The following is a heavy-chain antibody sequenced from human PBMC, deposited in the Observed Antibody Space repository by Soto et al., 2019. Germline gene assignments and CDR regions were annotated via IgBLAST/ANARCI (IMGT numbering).Heavy chain of an antibody. D-gene: IGHD6-19*01. CDR1: GDSISGYY. CDR3: ARGIAVAGTIDY. J-gene: IGHJ4*02. V-gene: IGHV4-59*01. CDR2: SYYSGST. Sequence: PSETRSRTCTFSGDSISGYYWSCIRQPPGKGLEWIGYSYYSGSTNYNPSLKSRVTISVDTSKNQFSLNLSSVTAAATAVYYGARGIAVAGTIDYWHQGTMVTVSS.